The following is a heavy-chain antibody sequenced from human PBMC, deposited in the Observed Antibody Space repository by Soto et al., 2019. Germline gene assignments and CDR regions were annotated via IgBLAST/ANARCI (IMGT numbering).Heavy chain of an antibody. Sequence: XSVNVSCQASGYTFTRYYMHWVRQAPGQGLEWMGWINPNSGGTNYAQKFQGWVTMTRDTSISTAYMELSRLRSDDTAVYYCARADYYDSSGGDYWGQGTLVTVSS. CDR1: GYTFTRYY. V-gene: IGHV1-2*04. CDR3: ARADYYDSSGGDY. D-gene: IGHD3-22*01. J-gene: IGHJ4*02. CDR2: INPNSGGT.